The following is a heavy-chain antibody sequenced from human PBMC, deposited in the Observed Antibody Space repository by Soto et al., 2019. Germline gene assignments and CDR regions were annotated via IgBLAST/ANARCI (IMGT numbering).Heavy chain of an antibody. V-gene: IGHV1-2*04. CDR3: ARHHGSGSYYFYYYYGMDV. CDR2: INPNSGGT. Sequence: GASVKVSCKASGYTFTGYYMHWVRQAPGQGLEWMGWINPNSGGTNYAQKFQGWVTMTRDTSISTAYMELSRLRSDDTAMYYCARHHGSGSYYFYYYYGMDVWGQGTTVTVSS. D-gene: IGHD3-10*01. J-gene: IGHJ6*02. CDR1: GYTFTGYY.